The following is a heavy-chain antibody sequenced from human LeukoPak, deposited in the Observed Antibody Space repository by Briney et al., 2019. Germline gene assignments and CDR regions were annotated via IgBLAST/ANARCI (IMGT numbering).Heavy chain of an antibody. CDR1: GFTFSSYA. V-gene: IGHV3-23*01. Sequence: GGSLRLSCAASGFTFSSYAMSWVRQAPGKGLEWVSAISGSGGSTYYADSVKGRFTISRDNAKNSLYLQMNSLRAEDTAVYYCAREGAYNWNAADAFDIWGQGTMVTVSS. CDR3: AREGAYNWNAADAFDI. J-gene: IGHJ3*02. D-gene: IGHD1-20*01. CDR2: ISGSGGST.